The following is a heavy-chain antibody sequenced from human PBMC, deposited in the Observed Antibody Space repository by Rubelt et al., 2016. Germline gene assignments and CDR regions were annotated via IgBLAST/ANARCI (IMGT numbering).Heavy chain of an antibody. D-gene: IGHD4-17*01. V-gene: IGHV3-15*07. Sequence: EVQLVESGGGLVKPGGSLRLSCAASGFTFSNAWMNWVRQAPGQGLEWVGRIKSKTDGGKTDYVAPVKGRLTNSREDSKNTRDLKMNSLKTEETAVYYCTTDHPDYGDGGVDYWGQGTLVTVSS. J-gene: IGHJ4*02. CDR3: TTDHPDYGDGGVDY. CDR2: IKSKTDGGKT. CDR1: GFTFSNAW.